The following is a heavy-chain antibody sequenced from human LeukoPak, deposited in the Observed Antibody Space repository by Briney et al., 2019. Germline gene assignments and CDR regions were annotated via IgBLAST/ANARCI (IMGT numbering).Heavy chain of an antibody. J-gene: IGHJ4*02. V-gene: IGHV4-39*01. CDR3: ASDRNVLLWFGALVFDY. CDR2: IYYGGST. CDR1: GGSMSSSSYY. D-gene: IGHD3-10*01. Sequence: PSETLSLTCTVSGGSMSSSSYYWGWVRQPPGKRLVWIGSIYYGGSTYYSLSLRRRATISADTSKNQFSLKLNSVTATDTAVYYCASDRNVLLWFGALVFDYWGQGTLVTVSS.